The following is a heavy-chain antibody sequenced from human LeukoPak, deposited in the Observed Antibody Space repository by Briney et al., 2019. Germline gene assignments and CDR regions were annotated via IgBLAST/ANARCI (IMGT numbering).Heavy chain of an antibody. J-gene: IGHJ3*02. CDR2: IYYSGST. V-gene: IGHV4-59*01. Sequence: PSETLSLTCTVSGGSISSYYWSWIRQPPGKGLGWIGYIYYSGSTNYNPSLKSRVTISVDTSKNQFSLKLSSVTAAGTAVYYCATTYDFWSGYYSLAAFDIWGQGTMVTVSS. CDR1: GGSISSYY. D-gene: IGHD3-3*01. CDR3: ATTYDFWSGYYSLAAFDI.